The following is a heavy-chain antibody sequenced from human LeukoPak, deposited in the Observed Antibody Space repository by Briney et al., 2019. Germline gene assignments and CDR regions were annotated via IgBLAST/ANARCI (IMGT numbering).Heavy chain of an antibody. D-gene: IGHD6-6*01. J-gene: IGHJ4*02. CDR2: IYYSGST. V-gene: IGHV4-31*03. Sequence: SETLSLTCTVSGGSISSGGYYWSWIRQHPGKGLEWIVYIYYSGSTYYNPSLKSRVTISADTSKNQFSLKLSSVTAADTAVYYCARGSGGPLWAARPPYYFDYWGQGTLVTVSS. CDR1: GGSISSGGYY. CDR3: ARGSGGPLWAARPPYYFDY.